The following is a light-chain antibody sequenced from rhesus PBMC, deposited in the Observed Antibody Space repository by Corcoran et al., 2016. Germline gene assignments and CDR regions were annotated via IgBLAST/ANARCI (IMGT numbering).Light chain of an antibody. CDR2: KAS. V-gene: IGKV1-74*01. J-gene: IGKJ4*01. CDR3: QHGYGTPLT. CDR1: ENVNNY. Sequence: DIQMTQSPSSLSASVGDRVTITCRASENVNNYLNWYQQKPGKAPKLLIYKASTLKSGVPLRFSGSGSGTAYNFTISSLQPEDVAPYYCQHGYGTPLTFGGGTKVELK.